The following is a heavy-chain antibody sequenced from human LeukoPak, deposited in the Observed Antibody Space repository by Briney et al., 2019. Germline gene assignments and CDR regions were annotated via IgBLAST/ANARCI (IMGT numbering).Heavy chain of an antibody. Sequence: SETLSLTYTVSGGSISSYYWNWIRQPAAKGLEWIGRIYTSGSTNYSPSLKSRVTMSIGTSKNQFSLKLSSVTAADTAVYYCEGIDYSHYFEYGGQGTLVTVSS. J-gene: IGHJ4*02. CDR1: GGSISSYY. CDR3: EGIDYSHYFEY. D-gene: IGHD4-11*01. CDR2: IYTSGST. V-gene: IGHV4-4*07.